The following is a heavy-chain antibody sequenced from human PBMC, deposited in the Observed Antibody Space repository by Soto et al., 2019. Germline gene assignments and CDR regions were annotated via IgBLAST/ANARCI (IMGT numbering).Heavy chain of an antibody. J-gene: IGHJ4*02. Sequence: QVQLQESGPGLVKPSENLSLTCTVSGGSINGYYWSWIRQPPGKGLEWIGYISYSGSTNYNPSLKSQVTISVDTSKNQFSLKLSSVTAADTAVYYCARDLGGGTLDYWGQGTLVTVSS. CDR1: GGSINGYY. CDR3: ARDLGGGTLDY. V-gene: IGHV4-59*01. D-gene: IGHD3-16*01. CDR2: ISYSGST.